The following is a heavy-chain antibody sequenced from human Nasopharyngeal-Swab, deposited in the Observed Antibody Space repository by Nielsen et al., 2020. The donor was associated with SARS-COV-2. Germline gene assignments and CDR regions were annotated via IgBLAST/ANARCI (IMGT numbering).Heavy chain of an antibody. CDR2: ISASGGST. CDR3: ARWSGYYYYYGMDV. D-gene: IGHD3-3*01. CDR1: GSSFSRYA. Sequence: GGSLRLSCAASGSSFSRYAMNWVRQAPGKGLEWVSGISASGGSTDQADSVKGRFTISRDNAKNSLYLQMNSLRAEDTAVYYCARWSGYYYYYGMDVWGQGTTVTVSS. V-gene: IGHV3-23*01. J-gene: IGHJ6*02.